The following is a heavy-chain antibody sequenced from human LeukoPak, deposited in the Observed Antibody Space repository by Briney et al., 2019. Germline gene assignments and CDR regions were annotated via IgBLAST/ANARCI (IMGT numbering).Heavy chain of an antibody. Sequence: GESLKISCKGSGYSFTSYWIGWVRPLPGKGLEWMGIIYPGDSDTRYSPSFQGQVTISADKSISTAYLQWSSLKASDTAMYYCARPSSSSLEYYYYGMDVWGQGTTVTVSS. D-gene: IGHD6-6*01. CDR1: GYSFTSYW. J-gene: IGHJ6*02. CDR2: IYPGDSDT. CDR3: ARPSSSSLEYYYYGMDV. V-gene: IGHV5-51*01.